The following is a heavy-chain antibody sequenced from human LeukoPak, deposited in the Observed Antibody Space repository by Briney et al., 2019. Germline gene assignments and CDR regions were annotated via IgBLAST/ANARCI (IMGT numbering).Heavy chain of an antibody. CDR1: GYTFPNYW. Sequence: GASLKISCKGSGYTFPNYWIAWVRQMPGKGLEWMGIIYPGDSSTKFSPSFQGQVTISADRSINTAYLQWSSLTASDTAMYYCARLTDYYDSSGYYRNYNWFDPWGQGTLVTVSS. CDR3: ARLTDYYDSSGYYRNYNWFDP. D-gene: IGHD3-22*01. V-gene: IGHV5-51*01. J-gene: IGHJ5*02. CDR2: IYPGDSST.